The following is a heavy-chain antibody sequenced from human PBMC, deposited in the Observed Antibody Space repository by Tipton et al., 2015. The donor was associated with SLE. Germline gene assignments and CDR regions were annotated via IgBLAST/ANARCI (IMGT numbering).Heavy chain of an antibody. CDR3: ARVSGYDSGWYTWYFDL. J-gene: IGHJ2*01. CDR2: IYSSGRT. D-gene: IGHD6-13*01. V-gene: IGHV4-4*07. Sequence: GLVKPSETLSLTCNVSGASINNYFWSWIRQPAGKELEWIGRIYSSGRTNYNPSLKGRVTMSVDTSRNQFSLKLSSVTAADTAVYYCARVSGYDSGWYTWYFDLWGRGTLITVSS. CDR1: GASINNYF.